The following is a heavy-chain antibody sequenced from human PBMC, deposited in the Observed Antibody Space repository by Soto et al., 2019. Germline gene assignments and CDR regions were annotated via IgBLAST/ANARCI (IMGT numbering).Heavy chain of an antibody. V-gene: IGHV4-61*01. CDR1: GGSVSNKTYY. CDR3: ARTTAVPNTLRSRYFFDY. CDR2: VYYSGTT. D-gene: IGHD4-17*01. Sequence: SETLSLTCSVSGGSVSNKTYYWSWIRQPPGKRLEWSGYVYYSGTTNYNPSLKSRVTISVDLSKNQFSLRLSSVTTADTALYYCARTTAVPNTLRSRYFFDYWGQGTLVTVSS. J-gene: IGHJ4*02.